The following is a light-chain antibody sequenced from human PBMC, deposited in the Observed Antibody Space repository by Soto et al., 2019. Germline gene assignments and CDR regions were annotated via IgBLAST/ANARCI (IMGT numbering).Light chain of an antibody. CDR3: QQYNNWPPEYT. Sequence: EIVMTQSPATLSVSPGERATLSCRASQSVGSNLAWYQQKPGQAPRLLIYGASTRATGIPARFSGSGSGTEFTLPISSLQSEDFAVYYCQQYNNWPPEYTFGQGTKLEIK. CDR1: QSVGSN. J-gene: IGKJ2*01. V-gene: IGKV3-15*01. CDR2: GAS.